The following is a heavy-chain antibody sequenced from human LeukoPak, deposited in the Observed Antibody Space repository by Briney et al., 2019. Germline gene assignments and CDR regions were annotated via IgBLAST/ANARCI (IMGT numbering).Heavy chain of an antibody. J-gene: IGHJ5*02. D-gene: IGHD3-10*01. Sequence: PGGSLRLSCAVSGFTFDDYAMHWVRQVPGKGLEWVSGINWNSDSIGYADSVKGRFTTSRDNAKNSLYLQMNSLRADDTAVYYCTKEGLPSGSSWSAWFDPWGQGTLVTVSS. CDR1: GFTFDDYA. V-gene: IGHV3-9*01. CDR2: INWNSDSI. CDR3: TKEGLPSGSSWSAWFDP.